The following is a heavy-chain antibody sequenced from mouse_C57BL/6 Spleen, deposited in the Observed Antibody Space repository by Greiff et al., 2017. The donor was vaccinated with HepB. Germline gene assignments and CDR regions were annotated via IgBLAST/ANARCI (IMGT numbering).Heavy chain of an antibody. V-gene: IGHV1-22*01. D-gene: IGHD2-2*01. CDR2: INPNNGGT. Sequence: EVQLQQSGPELVKPGASVKMSCKASGYTFTDYNMHWVKQSHGKSLEWIGYINPNNGGTSYNQKFKGKATLTVNKSSSTAYMELRSLTSEDSAVYYGATLWLRRGFDYWGQGTTLTVSS. CDR3: ATLWLRRGFDY. J-gene: IGHJ2*01. CDR1: GYTFTDYN.